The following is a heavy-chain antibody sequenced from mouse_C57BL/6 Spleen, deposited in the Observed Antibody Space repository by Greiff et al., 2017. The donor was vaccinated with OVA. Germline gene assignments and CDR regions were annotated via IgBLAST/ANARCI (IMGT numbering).Heavy chain of an antibody. CDR1: GYAFTNYL. V-gene: IGHV1-54*01. Sequence: VQLQQSGAELVRPGTSVKVSCKASGYAFTNYLIEWVKQRPGQGLEWIGVINPGSGGTNYNEKFKGKATLTADKSSSTAYMQLSSLTSEDSAVYFCARDYGSSYLYAMDYWGQGTSVTVSS. CDR3: ARDYGSSYLYAMDY. J-gene: IGHJ4*01. D-gene: IGHD1-1*01. CDR2: INPGSGGT.